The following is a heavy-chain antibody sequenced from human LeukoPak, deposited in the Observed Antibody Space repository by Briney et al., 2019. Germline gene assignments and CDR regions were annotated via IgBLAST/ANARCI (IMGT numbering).Heavy chain of an antibody. CDR1: GFSFSTYG. J-gene: IGHJ4*02. V-gene: IGHV3-33*01. Sequence: GGSLRLSCAASGFSFSTYGMHWVRQAPGKGLEWVALIWNAGSNTYYADSVKGRFTISRDNSKNTLYLQMNSLRAEDTAVYYCAGDTPPGGDYYFDYWGQGTLVIVSS. D-gene: IGHD3-10*01. CDR2: IWNAGSNT. CDR3: AGDTPPGGDYYFDY.